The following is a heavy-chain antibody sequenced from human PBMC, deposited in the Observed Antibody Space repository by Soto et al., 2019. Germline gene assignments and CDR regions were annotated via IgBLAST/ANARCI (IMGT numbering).Heavy chain of an antibody. CDR1: GFTFSSYA. CDR2: ISYDGSNK. V-gene: IGHV3-30-3*01. J-gene: IGHJ4*02. CDR3: ARDYCTNGVCFKGKSKLRGPFDY. D-gene: IGHD2-8*01. Sequence: LRLSCAASGFTFSSYAMHWVRQAPGKGLEWVAVISYDGSNKYYADSVKGRFTISRDNSKNTLYLQMNSLRAEDTAVYYCARDYCTNGVCFKGKSKLRGPFDYWGQGTLVTVSS.